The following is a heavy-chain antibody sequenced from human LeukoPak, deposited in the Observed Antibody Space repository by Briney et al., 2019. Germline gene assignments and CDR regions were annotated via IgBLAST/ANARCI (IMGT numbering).Heavy chain of an antibody. CDR3: AKAGYSSGWLPTGSAVEYFDY. V-gene: IGHV3-74*01. Sequence: GALRLSCAASGFTFSSYWMHWVRQAPGKGLVWVSRINSDGSSTSYADSVKGRFTISRDNSKNTLYLQMNSLRAEDTAAYYCAKAGYSSGWLPTGSAVEYFDYWGQGTLVTVSS. D-gene: IGHD6-19*01. CDR1: GFTFSSYW. J-gene: IGHJ4*02. CDR2: INSDGSST.